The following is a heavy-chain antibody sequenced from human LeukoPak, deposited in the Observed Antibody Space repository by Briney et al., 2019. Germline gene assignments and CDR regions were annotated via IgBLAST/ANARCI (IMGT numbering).Heavy chain of an antibody. CDR1: GYTFTSYG. Sequence: ASVKVSCKASGYTFTSYGISWVRQAPGQGLEWMGWISAYNGNTNYAQKLQGRVTMTTDTSTSTAYMELRSLRSDDTAVYYCARKEGDYYDSSGYLRYWGQGTLVTVFS. J-gene: IGHJ4*02. V-gene: IGHV1-18*01. D-gene: IGHD3-22*01. CDR2: ISAYNGNT. CDR3: ARKEGDYYDSSGYLRY.